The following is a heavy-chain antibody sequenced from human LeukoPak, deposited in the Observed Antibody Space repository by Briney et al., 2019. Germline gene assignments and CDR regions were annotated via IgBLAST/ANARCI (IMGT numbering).Heavy chain of an antibody. Sequence: VASVKVSFKASGYSFTSYDINWVRQATGQGLEWMGWMNPNSGYTGYAQRFQGRITMTRNTSISTVYMELSSLRFEDTAIYYCARMTYDGSGPNPNWFDPWGQGTLVTVSS. CDR1: GYSFTSYD. CDR3: ARMTYDGSGPNPNWFDP. V-gene: IGHV1-8*01. J-gene: IGHJ5*02. D-gene: IGHD3-22*01. CDR2: MNPNSGYT.